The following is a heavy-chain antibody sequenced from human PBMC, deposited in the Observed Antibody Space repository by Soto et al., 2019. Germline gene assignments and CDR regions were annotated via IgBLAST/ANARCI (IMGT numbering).Heavy chain of an antibody. V-gene: IGHV3-30*18. D-gene: IGHD3-10*01. Sequence: GGSLRLSCAASGFTFSSYGMHWVRQAPGKGLEWVAVISYDGSNKYYADSVKGRFTISRDNSKNTLYLQMNSLRAEDKAVYYFAKDGGPGAYISLWFGELFLSYWGQGTLVTVSS. J-gene: IGHJ4*02. CDR2: ISYDGSNK. CDR3: AKDGGPGAYISLWFGELFLSY. CDR1: GFTFSSYG.